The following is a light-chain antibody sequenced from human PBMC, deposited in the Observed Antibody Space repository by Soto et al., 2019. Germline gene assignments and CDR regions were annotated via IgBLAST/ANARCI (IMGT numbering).Light chain of an antibody. V-gene: IGKV3-20*01. J-gene: IGKJ1*01. CDR3: QQYHIWPSWT. Sequence: EIVLTQSPGTLSLSPGERATLSCRASQSFSSSYLAWYQQKPGQAPRLLIYGASSRATGIPDRFSGSGSGTDFTLTISSLQSEDFAVYFCQQYHIWPSWTFGQGTKVDIK. CDR1: QSFSSSY. CDR2: GAS.